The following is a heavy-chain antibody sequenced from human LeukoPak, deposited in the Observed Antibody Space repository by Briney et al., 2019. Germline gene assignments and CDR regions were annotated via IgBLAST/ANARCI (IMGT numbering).Heavy chain of an antibody. J-gene: IGHJ6*03. CDR1: GGTFSSYA. D-gene: IGHD6-13*01. V-gene: IGHV1-69*05. CDR3: ARASMGAAAPHGGYYYYMDV. Sequence: SVKVSCKASGGTFSSYAISWVRQASGQGLEWMGGIIPIFGTANYAQKFQGRVTITTDESTSTAYMELSSLRSEDTAVYYCARASMGAAAPHGGYYYYMDVWGKGTTVTVSS. CDR2: IIPIFGTA.